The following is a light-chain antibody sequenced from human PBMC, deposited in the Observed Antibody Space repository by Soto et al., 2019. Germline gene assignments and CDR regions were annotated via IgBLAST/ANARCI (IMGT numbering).Light chain of an antibody. Sequence: EIVLTQSPGTLSLSPGERATLSCRASQNIDGNFLVWHQQKPGQAPRLLINAAFTRATGIPDRFSGSGSGTDFTLTISRLEPEDFAVYYCQQYGNAPFTFGPGTKVDIK. CDR2: AAF. CDR1: QNIDGNF. CDR3: QQYGNAPFT. J-gene: IGKJ3*01. V-gene: IGKV3-20*01.